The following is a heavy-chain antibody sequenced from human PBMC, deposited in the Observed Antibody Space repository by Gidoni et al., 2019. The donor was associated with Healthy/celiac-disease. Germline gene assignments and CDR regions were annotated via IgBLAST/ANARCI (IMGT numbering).Heavy chain of an antibody. CDR2: ISSSGSTI. CDR3: AREGYDSSGYYQIFDY. CDR1: GFTFSSYE. D-gene: IGHD3-22*01. J-gene: IGHJ4*02. Sequence: EVQLVESGGGLVQPGGSLRLSCAASGFTFSSYEMNWVRQAPGKGLEWVSYISSSGSTIYYADSVKGRFTISRDNAKNSLYLQMNSLRAEDTAVYYCAREGYDSSGYYQIFDYWGQGTLVTVSS. V-gene: IGHV3-48*03.